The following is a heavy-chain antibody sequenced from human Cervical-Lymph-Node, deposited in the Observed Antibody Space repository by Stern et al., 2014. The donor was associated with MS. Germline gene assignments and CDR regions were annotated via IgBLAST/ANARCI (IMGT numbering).Heavy chain of an antibody. J-gene: IGHJ4*02. CDR3: ARRRSNGFYNF. CDR2: VSSSGTTL. Sequence: VQLVESGGGLVKPGGSLRLSCVASGFTFTDYYMSWIRQAPGKGLEWISYVSSSGTTLYYADSVKGRFTISRDNAKNSLFLQMNSLTAEDTAIYYCARRRSNGFYNFWGQGTLVTVSS. CDR1: GFTFTDYY. D-gene: IGHD3-22*01. V-gene: IGHV3-11*01.